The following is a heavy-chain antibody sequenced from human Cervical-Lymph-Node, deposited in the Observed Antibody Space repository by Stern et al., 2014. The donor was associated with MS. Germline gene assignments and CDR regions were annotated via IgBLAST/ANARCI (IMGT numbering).Heavy chain of an antibody. D-gene: IGHD4/OR15-4a*01. Sequence: TLRESGPTLVKPTQTLTLTCTFSGFSLSTSGVGVGWIRQPPGKALEWLALIYWDDDKRYSPSLKSRLTITKDTSKNQVVLTVTNMDPVDTATYYCARRTSVQTTPLFDYWGQGTLVTVSS. CDR2: IYWDDDK. CDR1: GFSLSTSGVG. J-gene: IGHJ4*02. CDR3: ARRTSVQTTPLFDY. V-gene: IGHV2-5*02.